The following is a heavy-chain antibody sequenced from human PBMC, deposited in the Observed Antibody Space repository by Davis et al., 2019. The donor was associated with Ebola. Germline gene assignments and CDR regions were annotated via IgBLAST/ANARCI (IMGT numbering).Heavy chain of an antibody. V-gene: IGHV3-7*01. CDR3: ARGAYGRGWLHDS. Sequence: PGGSLRLSCAASGFTFTNYWMSWVRQALGKGLEWVANIKQDGSEKYYVDSVKGRFTISRDNAKNSLYLEMNSLRVGDTALYYCARGAYGRGWLHDSWGQGTLVTVSS. J-gene: IGHJ5*02. D-gene: IGHD6-19*01. CDR2: IKQDGSEK. CDR1: GFTFTNYW.